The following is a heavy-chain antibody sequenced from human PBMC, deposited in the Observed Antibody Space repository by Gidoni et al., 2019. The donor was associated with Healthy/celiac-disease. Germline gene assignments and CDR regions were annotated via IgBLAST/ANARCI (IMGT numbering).Heavy chain of an antibody. J-gene: IGHJ6*03. CDR1: GGTFSSYA. D-gene: IGHD3-22*01. V-gene: IGHV1-69*01. Sequence: QVQLVQSGAEVKKPGSSVKVSCKGSGGTFSSYAISWVRQAPGQGLEWMVGIIPIFGTANYAQTFQGRVTITADESTSTAYMELSSLRSEDTAVYYCARVRYYDSSGYSEYYYYYMDVWGKGTTVTVSS. CDR2: IIPIFGTA. CDR3: ARVRYYDSSGYSEYYYYYMDV.